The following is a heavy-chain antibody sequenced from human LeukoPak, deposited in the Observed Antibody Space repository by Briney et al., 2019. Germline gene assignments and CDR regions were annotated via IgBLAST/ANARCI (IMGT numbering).Heavy chain of an antibody. D-gene: IGHD2-15*01. CDR2: INNSDSTI. CDR1: GFTFSDYY. Sequence: GGSLRLSCAASGFTFSDYYMSWIRQAPGKGLEWVSYINNSDSTIYYADSVKGRFTISRDNAKNSLYLQMNSLGPEDTAVYFCARVAIVVVAAASLPGAPTLGGQGTLVTVSS. CDR3: ARVAIVVVAAASLPGAPTL. V-gene: IGHV3-11*04. J-gene: IGHJ4*02.